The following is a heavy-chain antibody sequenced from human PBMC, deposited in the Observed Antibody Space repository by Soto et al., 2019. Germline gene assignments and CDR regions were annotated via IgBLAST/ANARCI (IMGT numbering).Heavy chain of an antibody. CDR1: GLTFSSYS. CDR3: ARGSDSSGYYYAFDI. J-gene: IGHJ3*02. D-gene: IGHD3-22*01. V-gene: IGHV3-21*01. CDR2: ISSSSSYI. Sequence: GGSLRLSCAASGLTFSSYSMNWVRQAPGKGLEWVSSISSSSSYIYYADSVKGRFTISRDNAKNSLYLQMNSLRAEDTAVYYCARGSDSSGYYYAFDIWGQGTMVTVSS.